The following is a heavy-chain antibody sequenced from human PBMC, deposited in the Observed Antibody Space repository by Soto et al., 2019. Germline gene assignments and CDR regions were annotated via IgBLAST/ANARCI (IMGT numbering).Heavy chain of an antibody. Sequence: EVQLVESGGGLVQPGGSLRLSCAASGFTFRTYWLSWVRQVPGKGLEWVANINLDGSEKNYVDSVKGRFTISRGNARNSLSLQMSSLRAEDTALYYGARDGSTSWYSYDYHGMDVWGQGTTVTVSS. CDR1: GFTFRTYW. J-gene: IGHJ6*02. D-gene: IGHD5-18*01. CDR2: INLDGSEK. V-gene: IGHV3-7*05. CDR3: ARDGSTSWYSYDYHGMDV.